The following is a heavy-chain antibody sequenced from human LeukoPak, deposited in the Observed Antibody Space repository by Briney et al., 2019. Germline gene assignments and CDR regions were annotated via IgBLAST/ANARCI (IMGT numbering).Heavy chain of an antibody. D-gene: IGHD5-12*01. J-gene: IGHJ4*02. CDR1: GGSISSYY. CDR2: IYYSGGT. Sequence: PSETLSLTCTVSGGSISSYYWSWIRQPPGKGLEWIGYIYYSGGTNYNPSLKSRVTISVDTSKNQFSLKLSSVTAADTAVYYCARGLFNSGLHPFAYWGQGTLVTVSS. V-gene: IGHV4-59*01. CDR3: ARGLFNSGLHPFAY.